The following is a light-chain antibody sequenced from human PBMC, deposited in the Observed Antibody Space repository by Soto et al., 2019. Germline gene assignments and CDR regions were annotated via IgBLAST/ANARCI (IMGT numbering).Light chain of an antibody. Sequence: AIQLTQSPSSLSASVGDRVTITCRASQGTSSALAWYQQKPGKAPKLLIYDASSLESGVPSRFSGSGSGTDFTLTISSLQPEDFATYYCQQFNNYPLLTFGGGTKVDIK. CDR2: DAS. J-gene: IGKJ4*01. CDR3: QQFNNYPLLT. V-gene: IGKV1D-13*01. CDR1: QGTSSA.